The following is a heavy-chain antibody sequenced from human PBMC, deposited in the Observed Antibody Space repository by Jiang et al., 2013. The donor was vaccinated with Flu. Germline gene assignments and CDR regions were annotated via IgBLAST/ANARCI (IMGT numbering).Heavy chain of an antibody. D-gene: IGHD3-22*01. V-gene: IGHV4-59*07. CDR2: IYYQGNT. J-gene: IGHJ4*01. Sequence: QLVESGPGLVKPSDTLSLTCTVSGGSISGYYWSWIRQPPGKGLEWIGYIYYQGNTNYNPSLRSRVTMSVDTSANQFFLKLMSVTAADTARYYCARFSSGPAVFDFWGQGTLVAVSS. CDR1: GGSISGYY. CDR3: ARFSSGPAVFDF.